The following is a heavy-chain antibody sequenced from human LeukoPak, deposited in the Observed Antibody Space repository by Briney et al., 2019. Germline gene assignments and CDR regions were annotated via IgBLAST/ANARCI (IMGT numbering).Heavy chain of an antibody. V-gene: IGHV4-39*07. Sequence: SETLSLTCTVSGGSVSSTTSYWGWIRQPPGKGLQWIGTVYYSGSTDYNPSLKSRVTISVDTSKNQFSLKLSSVTAADTAVYYCARGVRGLWFGELLYTNYYFDYWGQGTLVTVSS. CDR1: GGSVSSTTSY. D-gene: IGHD3-10*01. J-gene: IGHJ4*02. CDR3: ARGVRGLWFGELLYTNYYFDY. CDR2: VYYSGST.